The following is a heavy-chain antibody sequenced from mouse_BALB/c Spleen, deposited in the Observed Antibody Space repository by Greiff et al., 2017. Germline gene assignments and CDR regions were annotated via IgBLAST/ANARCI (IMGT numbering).Heavy chain of an antibody. CDR2: IWTGGGT. V-gene: IGHV2-9-2*01. D-gene: IGHD2-3*01. CDR1: GFSLTSYD. J-gene: IGHJ1*01. CDR3: VRDKVGYYVWWYFDV. Sequence: QVQLKESGPGLVAPSQSLSITCTVSGFSLTSYDISWIRQPPGKGLEWLGVIWTGGGTNYNSAFMSRLSISKDNSKSQVFLKMNSLQTDDTAIYYCVRDKVGYYVWWYFDVWGAGTTVTVSS.